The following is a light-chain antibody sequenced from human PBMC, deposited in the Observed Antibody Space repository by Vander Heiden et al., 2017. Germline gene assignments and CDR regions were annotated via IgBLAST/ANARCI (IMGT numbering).Light chain of an antibody. V-gene: IGKV1-39*01. CDR2: AAS. CDR3: QQSYSTLLLT. CDR1: QSISSY. Sequence: DIQMTQSPSSLSASVGDRVTITCRASQSISSYLNWYQQKPGKAPKLLIYAASSLQSGVPPRFSGSGSGTDFTLTISSLQPEDVATYYCQQSYSTLLLTFGGGTKVEIK. J-gene: IGKJ4*01.